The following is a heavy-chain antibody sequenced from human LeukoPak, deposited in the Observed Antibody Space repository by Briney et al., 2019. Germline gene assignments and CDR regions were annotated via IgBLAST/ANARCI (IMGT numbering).Heavy chain of an antibody. CDR3: AIQYSSGWYRYYFDY. CDR1: GYTLTELS. D-gene: IGHD6-19*01. CDR2: FDPEDGET. Sequence: ASVKVSCKVSGYTLTELSIHWVRQAPGKGLEGMGSFDPEDGETIYAQKFQGRVTMTEDTSTDTTYMELSSLRSEDTAVYYCAIQYSSGWYRYYFDYWGQGTLVTVSS. V-gene: IGHV1-24*01. J-gene: IGHJ4*02.